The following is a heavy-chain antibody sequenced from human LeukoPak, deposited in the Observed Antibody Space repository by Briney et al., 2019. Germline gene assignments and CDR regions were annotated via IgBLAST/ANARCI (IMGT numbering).Heavy chain of an antibody. Sequence: GGSLRLSCAAPGFTFSSFAMHWVRQAPGKGLEWVAVIGYDGRNDYYGDSVKGRFTVSRDNSKNTLNLHMNSLRVEDTAVYHCARATRYCSGNSCYSDPFGIWGQRAIVTVSS. D-gene: IGHD2-2*01. J-gene: IGHJ3*02. CDR1: GFTFSSFA. CDR3: ARATRYCSGNSCYSDPFGI. CDR2: IGYDGRND. V-gene: IGHV3-30*04.